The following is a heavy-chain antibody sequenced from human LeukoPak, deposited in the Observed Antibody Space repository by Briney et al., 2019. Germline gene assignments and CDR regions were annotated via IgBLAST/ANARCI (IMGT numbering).Heavy chain of an antibody. J-gene: IGHJ4*02. D-gene: IGHD6-19*01. CDR1: GYTFTSYY. CDR3: ARDEATSSGWYGSLVD. CDR2: INPSGGST. V-gene: IGHV1-46*01. Sequence: ASVKVSCKASGYTFTSYYMHWVRQAPGQGLEWMGIINPSGGSTSYAQKFQGRVTMTRDTSTSTVYMELSSLRSEDTAVYYCARDEATSSGWYGSLVDWGQGTLVTVSS.